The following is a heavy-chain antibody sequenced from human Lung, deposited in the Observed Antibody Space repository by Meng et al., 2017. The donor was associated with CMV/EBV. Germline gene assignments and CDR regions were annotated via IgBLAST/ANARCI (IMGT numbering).Heavy chain of an antibody. CDR1: GYSISSGYY. V-gene: IGHV4-38-2*02. Sequence: SCTVSGYSISSGYYWGWIRQPPGKGLEWIGSIYHSGSTYYNPSLKSRVTISVDTSKNQFSLKLSSVTAADTAVYYCARVGWEHVADYWGQGTLVNGAS. CDR2: IYHSGST. CDR3: ARVGWEHVADY. D-gene: IGHD1-26*01. J-gene: IGHJ4*02.